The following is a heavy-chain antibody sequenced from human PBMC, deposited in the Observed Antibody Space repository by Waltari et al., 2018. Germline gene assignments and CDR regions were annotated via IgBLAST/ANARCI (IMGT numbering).Heavy chain of an antibody. J-gene: IGHJ2*01. V-gene: IGHV1-2*02. CDR1: GYTFTGYS. CDR2: INPNSGGT. CDR3: ARRTYTVVTPLPDWYFDL. Sequence: QVQLVQSGAEVKKPGASVKVSCKASGYTFTGYSMLWVRQAPGQGLEWMGWINPNSGGTNYAQKFQGRVTMTRDTSISTAYMELSRLRSDDTAVYYCARRTYTVVTPLPDWYFDLWGRGTLVTVSS. D-gene: IGHD2-21*02.